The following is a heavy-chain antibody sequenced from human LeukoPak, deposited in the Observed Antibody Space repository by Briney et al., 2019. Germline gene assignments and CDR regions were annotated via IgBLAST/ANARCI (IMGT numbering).Heavy chain of an antibody. V-gene: IGHV1-8*01. J-gene: IGHJ6*02. CDR2: MNPNSGNT. CDR3: ARFFRQQLVLGYYYYGMDV. Sequence: ASVKVSCKASGYTFTSYDINWVRQATGQGREWMGWMNPNSGNTGYAQKFQGRVTMTRNTSISTAYMELSSLRSEDTAVDYCARFFRQQLVLGYYYYGMDVWGQGTTVTVSS. CDR1: GYTFTSYD. D-gene: IGHD6-6*01.